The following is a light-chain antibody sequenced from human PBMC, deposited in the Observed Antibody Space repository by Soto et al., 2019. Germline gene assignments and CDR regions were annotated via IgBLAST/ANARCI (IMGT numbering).Light chain of an antibody. Sequence: DIQMTQSPSSLSASVGDRVSVTCRASQSISTFLNWYQQRPGEAPKLLIYAASSLQSRVPSRFSGSRSGADFTLTIGSLQLGDFATYDCQQSYTTPQTFGQGTKVEVK. CDR2: AAS. CDR3: QQSYTTPQT. V-gene: IGKV1-39*01. CDR1: QSISTF. J-gene: IGKJ1*01.